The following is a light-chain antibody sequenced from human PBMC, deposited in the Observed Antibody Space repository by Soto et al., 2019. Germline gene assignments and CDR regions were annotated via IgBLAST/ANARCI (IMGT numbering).Light chain of an antibody. CDR2: GAS. CDR3: QQYGSSHHS. J-gene: IGKJ2*03. Sequence: EIVLTQSPGTLSLSPGERATLSCRASQRVSSSYLAWYQQKPGQAPRLRIYGASSRATGIPDRFSGSGSGTDFTLTISRLEPEYFAVYYCQQYGSSHHSFGQGTKLEIK. CDR1: QRVSSSY. V-gene: IGKV3-20*01.